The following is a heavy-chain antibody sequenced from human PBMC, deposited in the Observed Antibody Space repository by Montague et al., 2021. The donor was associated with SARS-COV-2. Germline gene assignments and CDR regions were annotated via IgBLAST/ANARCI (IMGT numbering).Heavy chain of an antibody. Sequence: SETLSLTCVVYGGSLSGYYWSWIRQPPAEGLGWMAESSHSGSTSNNPSPKSRGTISVDTSKHQFSLKLSSATAAATAVYYVFRVLYRLLFVPCYYGMDAWGQGTPVTVSS. CDR2: SSHSGST. CDR3: FRVLYRLLFVPCYYGMDA. J-gene: IGHJ6*02. CDR1: GGSLSGYY. V-gene: IGHV4-34*04. D-gene: IGHD2-21*01.